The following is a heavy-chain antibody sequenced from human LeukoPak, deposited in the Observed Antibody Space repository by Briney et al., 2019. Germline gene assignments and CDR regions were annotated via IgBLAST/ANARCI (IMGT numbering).Heavy chain of an antibody. CDR2: ISGSGGST. CDR3: ANLGARGVLRYYYYMDV. CDR1: GFTFSSYG. Sequence: PGGSLRLSCAASGFTFSSYGMSWVRQAPGKGLEWVSAISGSGGSTYYADSVKGRFTISRDNSKDTLYLQMNSLRAEDTAVYYCANLGARGVLRYYYYMDVWGKGTTVTISS. J-gene: IGHJ6*03. D-gene: IGHD3-10*01. V-gene: IGHV3-23*01.